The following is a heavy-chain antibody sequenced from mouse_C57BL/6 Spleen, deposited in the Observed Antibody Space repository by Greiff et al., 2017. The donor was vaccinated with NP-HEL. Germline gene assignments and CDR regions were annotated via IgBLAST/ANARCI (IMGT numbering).Heavy chain of an antibody. V-gene: IGHV5-16*01. CDR2: INYDGSST. CDR3: AREDYDYSLDY. D-gene: IGHD2-4*01. Sequence: EVMLVESEGGLVQPGSSMKLSCTASGFTFSDYYMAWVRQVPEKGLEWVANINYDGSSTYYLDSLKSRFIISRDNAKNILYLQMSSLKSEDTATYYCAREDYDYSLDYWGQGTTLTVSS. CDR1: GFTFSDYY. J-gene: IGHJ2*01.